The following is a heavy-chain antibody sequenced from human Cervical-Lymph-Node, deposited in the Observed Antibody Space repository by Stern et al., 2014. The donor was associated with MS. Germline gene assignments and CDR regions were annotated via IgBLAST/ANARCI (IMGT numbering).Heavy chain of an antibody. D-gene: IGHD6-19*01. J-gene: IGHJ6*02. CDR2: INPSGGST. CDR1: GYTFTRYY. Sequence: VQLVQSGAEVKKPGASVQVSCKASGYTFTRYYMHWVRQAPGQGLEWMGIINPSGGSTRYAQKFQGRVTMTRDTSTSTVYMELSSLRSEDTAVYYCAREVAGHRLGMMDVWGQGTTVTVSS. V-gene: IGHV1-46*01. CDR3: AREVAGHRLGMMDV.